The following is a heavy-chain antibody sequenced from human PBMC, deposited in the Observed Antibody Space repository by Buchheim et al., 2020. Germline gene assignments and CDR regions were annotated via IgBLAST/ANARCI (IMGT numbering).Heavy chain of an antibody. CDR2: ISSSSSTI. J-gene: IGHJ4*02. D-gene: IGHD2-2*01. Sequence: EVQLLESGGTLVQPGGSLRLSCAASGFTFSSYAMSWVRQAPGKGLEWVSYISSSSSTIYYADSVKGRFTISRDNAKNSLYLQMNSLRAEDTAVYYCARDIVVVPAATTGYWGQGTL. V-gene: IGHV3-48*01. CDR1: GFTFSSYA. CDR3: ARDIVVVPAATTGY.